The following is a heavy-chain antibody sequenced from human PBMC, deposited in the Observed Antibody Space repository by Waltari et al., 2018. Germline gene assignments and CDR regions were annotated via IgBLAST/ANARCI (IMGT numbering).Heavy chain of an antibody. V-gene: IGHV3-7*01. J-gene: IGHJ4*02. CDR1: GLPFSSYW. Sequence: EVQLVESGGGLVQPGGSLRPSCAASGLPFSSYWMTWVRQAPGKGLEWVAIIKQDGSEKHYVDSVKGRFTISRDNAKNSLYLQMNSLRVEDTAIYYCARGNWAPFDYWGQGTLVTVSS. CDR2: IKQDGSEK. CDR3: ARGNWAPFDY. D-gene: IGHD7-27*01.